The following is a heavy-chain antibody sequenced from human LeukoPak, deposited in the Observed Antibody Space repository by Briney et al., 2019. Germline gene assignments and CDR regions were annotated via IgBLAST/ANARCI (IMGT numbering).Heavy chain of an antibody. V-gene: IGHV1-69*06. CDR1: GDTFSRYA. Sequence: ASVKVSCKASGDTFSRYAISGVRQAPGQELAWMGRITPTSGTASQVDARLTITADRDTNTVYMDLSSLRSDDTAVYYCPGDPPGTPIGFDIWGQGTLVTASS. CDR3: PGDPPGTPIGFDI. CDR2: ITPTSGTA. D-gene: IGHD3-10*01. J-gene: IGHJ3*02.